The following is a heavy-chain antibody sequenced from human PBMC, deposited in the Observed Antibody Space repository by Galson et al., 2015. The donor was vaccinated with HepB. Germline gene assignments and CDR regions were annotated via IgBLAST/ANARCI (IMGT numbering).Heavy chain of an antibody. CDR1: GFTFGDYY. CDR3: AREIDLVDI. V-gene: IGHV3-11*06. J-gene: IGHJ3*02. CDR2: ISSSSSYT. Sequence: SLRLSCAASGFTFGDYYMSWIRQAPGKGLEWVSYISSSSSYTNYADSVKGRFTISRDNAKNSLYLQMNSLRAEDTAVYYCAREIDLVDIWGQGTMVTVSS. D-gene: IGHD3-22*01.